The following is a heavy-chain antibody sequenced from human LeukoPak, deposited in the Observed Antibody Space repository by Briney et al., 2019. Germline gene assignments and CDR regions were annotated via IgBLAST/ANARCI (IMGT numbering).Heavy chain of an antibody. V-gene: IGHV4-31*03. Sequence: SETLSLTCTVSGGSISSGGYYWSWIRQHPGKGLEWIGYIYYSGSTYYNPSLKGRVTISVDTSKNQFSLKLSSVTAADTAVYYCARGETRGYSYGYFDYWGQGTLVTVSS. D-gene: IGHD5-18*01. CDR1: GGSISSGGYY. CDR2: IYYSGST. CDR3: ARGETRGYSYGYFDY. J-gene: IGHJ4*02.